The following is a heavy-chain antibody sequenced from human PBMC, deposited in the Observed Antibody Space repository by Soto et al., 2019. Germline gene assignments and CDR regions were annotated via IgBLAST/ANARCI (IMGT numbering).Heavy chain of an antibody. CDR1: GGSFSGYY. Sequence: SETLSLTCAVYGGSFSGYYWSWIRQPPGKGLEWIGEINHSGSTNYNPSLKSRVTISVDTSKNQFSLKLSSVTAADTAVYYCARGPLSVEMDTIRRGFDIWGQGTMVTVSS. CDR3: ARGPLSVEMDTIRRGFDI. D-gene: IGHD5-18*01. CDR2: INHSGST. J-gene: IGHJ3*02. V-gene: IGHV4-34*01.